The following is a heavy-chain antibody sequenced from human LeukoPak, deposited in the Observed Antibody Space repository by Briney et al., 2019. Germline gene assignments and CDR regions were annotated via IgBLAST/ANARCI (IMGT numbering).Heavy chain of an antibody. D-gene: IGHD3-22*01. CDR2: ISAYNGNT. Sequence: ASVKVSCKASGYTFTSYGISWVRQAPGQGLEWMGWISAYNGNTNYGQKLQGRVTMTTDTSTSTAYMELRSLRSDDTAVYYCARDPQHYYDSSGADDAFDIWGQGTMVTVSS. J-gene: IGHJ3*02. V-gene: IGHV1-18*01. CDR1: GYTFTSYG. CDR3: ARDPQHYYDSSGADDAFDI.